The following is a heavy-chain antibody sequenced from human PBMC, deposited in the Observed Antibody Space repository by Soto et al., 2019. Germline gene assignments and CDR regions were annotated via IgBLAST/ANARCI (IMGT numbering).Heavy chain of an antibody. J-gene: IGHJ6*02. CDR1: GGTISSRGYY. Sequence: PSLTLWLSWTVTGGTISSRGYYWSCIRQPPVKGLEWIGYIYYSGSTYYNPSLKSRVTIAVDTSKNQFSLKLSSVTAADTAVYYCATVRLRGRDYHYGLDVWGEGTTVTVSS. D-gene: IGHD3-10*01. CDR2: IYYSGST. CDR3: ATVRLRGRDYHYGLDV. V-gene: IGHV4-30-4*08.